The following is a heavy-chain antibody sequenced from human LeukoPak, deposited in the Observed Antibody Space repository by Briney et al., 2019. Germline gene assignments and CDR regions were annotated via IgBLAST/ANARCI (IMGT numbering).Heavy chain of an antibody. CDR3: ARGRGGSYSAIDY. D-gene: IGHD2-15*01. CDR2: ISSSSITI. Sequence: GGSLRLSCAASGFTFSSYSLNWVRQAPGKGLEWVSFISSSSITIYYADSVKGRFTISRDNAEKSLYLQMNSLRAEDTAVYYCARGRGGSYSAIDYWGQGTLVTVSS. V-gene: IGHV3-48*04. J-gene: IGHJ4*02. CDR1: GFTFSSYS.